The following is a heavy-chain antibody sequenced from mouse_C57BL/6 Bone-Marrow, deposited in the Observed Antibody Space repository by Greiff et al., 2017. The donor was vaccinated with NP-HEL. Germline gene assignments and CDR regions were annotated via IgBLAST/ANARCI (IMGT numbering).Heavy chain of an antibody. D-gene: IGHD2-4*01. CDR3: ARTYDFAWCAY. V-gene: IGHV1-52*01. J-gene: IGHJ3*01. CDR2: IDPSDSET. Sequence: QVQLQQPGAELVRPGSSVKLSCKASGYTFTSYWMHWVKQRPIQGLEWIGNIDPSDSETHYNQKFKDKATLTVDKSSSTAYMQLSSLTSEDSAVYYCARTYDFAWCAYWGQGTLVTVSA. CDR1: GYTFTSYW.